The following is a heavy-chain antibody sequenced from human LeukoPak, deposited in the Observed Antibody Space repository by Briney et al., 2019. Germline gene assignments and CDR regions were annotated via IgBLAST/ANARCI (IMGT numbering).Heavy chain of an antibody. CDR1: GFTFSSYC. Sequence: PGGSLRLSCAASGFTFSSYCMSWVRQAPGKGLEWVSAISGGGGSTYYADSVKGRFTISRDNAKNSLYLQMNSLRAEDTAVYYCAKHDPLRRFVANTRGPGTLVTPSS. CDR2: ISGGGGST. J-gene: IGHJ4*01. V-gene: IGHV3-23*01. D-gene: IGHD5-12*01. CDR3: AKHDPLRRFVANT.